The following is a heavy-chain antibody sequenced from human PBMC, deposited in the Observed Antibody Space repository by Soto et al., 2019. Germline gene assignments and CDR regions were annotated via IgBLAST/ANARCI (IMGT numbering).Heavy chain of an antibody. D-gene: IGHD2-15*01. Sequence: EVQLVESGGGLVQPGGSLRLSCAASGFTVSSKYMSWVRQAPGKGLEWVSLIQSGGPTYYADSVKGRFTISRDTSENTMHLQMDSLRAEDTAVYYCARDDVLCDGGRCYGVPLGVWGKGTTVTVSS. CDR3: ARDDVLCDGGRCYGVPLGV. J-gene: IGHJ6*04. V-gene: IGHV3-66*01. CDR2: IQSGGPT. CDR1: GFTVSSKY.